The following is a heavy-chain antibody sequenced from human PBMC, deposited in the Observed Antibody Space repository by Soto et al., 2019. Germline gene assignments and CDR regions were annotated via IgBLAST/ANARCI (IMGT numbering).Heavy chain of an antibody. CDR3: AKIGGGYDLDGVDY. CDR1: GFTFSSYA. V-gene: IGHV3-23*01. Sequence: EVQLLESGGGLVQPGGSLRLSCAASGFTFSSYAMSWVRQAPGKGLEWVSAISGRGSNTYYADSVKGRFTISRDNSKNTLYLQMNSLRAEDTAVYYCAKIGGGYDLDGVDYWGQGTLVTVSS. CDR2: ISGRGSNT. J-gene: IGHJ4*02. D-gene: IGHD5-12*01.